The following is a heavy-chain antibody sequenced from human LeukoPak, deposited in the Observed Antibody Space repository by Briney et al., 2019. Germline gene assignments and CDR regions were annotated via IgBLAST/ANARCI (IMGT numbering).Heavy chain of an antibody. CDR3: ARDPRSRSSGYFSWFDP. Sequence: GASVKVSCMASGYIFTSYGISWVRQAPGQGLEWMGWISAYNGNTNYAQKLQGRVTMTTDTSTSTAYMELRSLRSDDTAVYYCARDPRSRSSGYFSWFDPWGQGTLVTVSS. D-gene: IGHD3-22*01. V-gene: IGHV1-18*01. CDR2: ISAYNGNT. J-gene: IGHJ5*02. CDR1: GYIFTSYG.